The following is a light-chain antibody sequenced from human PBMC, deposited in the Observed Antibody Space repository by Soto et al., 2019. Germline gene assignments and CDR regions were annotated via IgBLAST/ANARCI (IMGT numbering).Light chain of an antibody. CDR2: GAS. CDR3: QHYKSYPLT. V-gene: IGKV1-16*02. J-gene: IGKJ4*01. CDR1: QDISNY. Sequence: DIQMTQSPSSLSASVGDRVTITCRASQDISNYLAWCQQKPGKAPKSLIYGASRLQSGVPSKVSGSGSGTDFTLTIGSLQPEDFATYYCQHYKSYPLTFGGGTKVEIK.